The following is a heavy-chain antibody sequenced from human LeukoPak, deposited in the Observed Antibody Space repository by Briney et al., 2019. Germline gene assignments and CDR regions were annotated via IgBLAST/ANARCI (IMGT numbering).Heavy chain of an antibody. CDR1: GFTFSSYA. Sequence: GGSLRLSCAASGFTFSSYAMSWVRQAPGKGLEWVSAISGSGGSPYYADSVKGRFTISRDNSKNTLYLQMNSLRAEDTALYYCAKEPYDILTGYYRAYYFDYWGQGALVTVSP. D-gene: IGHD3-9*01. J-gene: IGHJ4*02. CDR2: ISGSGGSP. CDR3: AKEPYDILTGYYRAYYFDY. V-gene: IGHV3-23*01.